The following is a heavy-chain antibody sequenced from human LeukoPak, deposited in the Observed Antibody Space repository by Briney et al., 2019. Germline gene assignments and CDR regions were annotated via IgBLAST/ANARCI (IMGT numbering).Heavy chain of an antibody. CDR1: GGSISTYF. CDR2: IYHSGST. V-gene: IGHV4-59*01. J-gene: IGHJ1*01. Sequence: SETLSLTCTVSGGSISTYFWNWIRQPPGKGLEWIGYIYHSGSTNYNPSLQSRVTISVDTSKNQFSLNLNSVTAADTAVYYCARGGAARLHFQNWGQGTLVTVSS. CDR3: ARGGAARLHFQN. D-gene: IGHD6-6*01.